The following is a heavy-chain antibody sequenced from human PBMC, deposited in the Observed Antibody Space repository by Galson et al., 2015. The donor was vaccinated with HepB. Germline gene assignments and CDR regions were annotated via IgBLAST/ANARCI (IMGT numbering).Heavy chain of an antibody. CDR2: ISGDGGSS. J-gene: IGHJ5*01. D-gene: IGHD3-16*01. CDR1: GFAFDTHA. Sequence: SLRLSCAASGFAFDTHAMSWVRQVPGKGLKWVSGISGDGGSSFYADSVKGRFTISKDNSKDTVYLQINSARDEDTAVYYCAKGYGLFDSCGQGILVTVSS. V-gene: IGHV3-23*01. CDR3: AKGYGLFDS.